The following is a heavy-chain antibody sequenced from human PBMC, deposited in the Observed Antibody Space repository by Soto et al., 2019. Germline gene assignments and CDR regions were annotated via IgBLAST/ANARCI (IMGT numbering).Heavy chain of an antibody. D-gene: IGHD2-15*01. J-gene: IGHJ4*02. CDR1: GGSFSGYY. V-gene: IGHV3-23*01. Sequence: ETLSLTCAVYGGSFSGYYWSWIRQPPGKGLEWVSSLSPDGAYIYYADSVKGRFTVSRDNSKNTLYLQMNSLAAEDAAIYYCARGAATSWCSYWGQGTLVTVSS. CDR3: ARGAATSWCSY. CDR2: LSPDGAYI.